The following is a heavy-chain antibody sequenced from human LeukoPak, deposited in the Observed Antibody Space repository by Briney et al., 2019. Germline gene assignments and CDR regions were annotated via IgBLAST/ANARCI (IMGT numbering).Heavy chain of an antibody. Sequence: GASVKVSCKASGYTFTSYDINWVRQATGQGLEWMGWMNPNSGNTGYAQKFQGRVTMTRNTSISTAYMELSSLRSEDTAVYYCARDQSSGAVAGTLGVLRCYYMDVWGKGTTVTDSS. V-gene: IGHV1-8*01. J-gene: IGHJ6*03. CDR1: GYTFTSYD. D-gene: IGHD6-19*01. CDR2: MNPNSGNT. CDR3: ARDQSSGAVAGTLGVLRCYYMDV.